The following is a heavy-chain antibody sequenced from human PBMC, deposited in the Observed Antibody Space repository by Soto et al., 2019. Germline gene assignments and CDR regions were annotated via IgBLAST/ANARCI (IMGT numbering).Heavy chain of an antibody. J-gene: IGHJ3*02. CDR2: ISGSGGST. V-gene: IGHV3-23*01. CDR1: GFTFSSYA. Sequence: GGSLRLSCAASGFTFSSYAMSWVRQAPGKGLEWVSAISGSGGSTYYADSVKGRFTISRDNSKNTLYLQMNSLRAEDTAVYYCAKGHPGGATPRELDAFDIWGQGTMVTVSS. D-gene: IGHD1-26*01. CDR3: AKGHPGGATPRELDAFDI.